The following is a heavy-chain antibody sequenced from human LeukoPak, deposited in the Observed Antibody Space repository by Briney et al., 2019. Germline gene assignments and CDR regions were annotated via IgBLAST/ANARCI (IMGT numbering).Heavy chain of an antibody. Sequence: PSETLSLTCTVSGGSISSYYWSWIRQPPGKGLEWIGYIYYSGSTNYNPSLKSRVTISVDRSKNQFSLKLSSVTAADTAMYYCARQSLGDHYYYYYYMDVWGKGTTVTVSS. CDR1: GGSISSYY. CDR2: IYYSGST. J-gene: IGHJ6*03. D-gene: IGHD2-21*02. V-gene: IGHV4-59*08. CDR3: ARQSLGDHYYYYYYMDV.